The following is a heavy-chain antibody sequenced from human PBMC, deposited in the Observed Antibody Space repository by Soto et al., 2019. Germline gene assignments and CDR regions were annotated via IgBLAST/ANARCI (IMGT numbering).Heavy chain of an antibody. V-gene: IGHV4-59*01. J-gene: IGHJ4*02. CDR1: GGSIRTYY. Sequence: QVQLQESGPGLVKPSETLSLTCTVSGGSIRTYYWNWIRQPPGKGLEWIGYMYYGGSTNYTPSLTSRVTVSGDTSKNDFSMKLTSVTAADTAVYYCARSTGYGDSYFDYWGRGTLVTVSS. CDR3: ARSTGYGDSYFDY. D-gene: IGHD4-17*01. CDR2: MYYGGST.